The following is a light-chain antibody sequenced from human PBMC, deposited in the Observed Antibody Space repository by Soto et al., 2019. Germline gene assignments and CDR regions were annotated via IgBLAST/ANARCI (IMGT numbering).Light chain of an antibody. V-gene: IGKV3-15*01. Sequence: EIVMTQSPATLSVSPGERATLSCRASQSVSSNLAWYQQKPGQAPRLLIYGASTRATGIPARFSGSGSGTEFTLTISSLQSEDFAVYHCHQYNKWPPWTFGLGTKVEIK. J-gene: IGKJ1*01. CDR2: GAS. CDR3: HQYNKWPPWT. CDR1: QSVSSN.